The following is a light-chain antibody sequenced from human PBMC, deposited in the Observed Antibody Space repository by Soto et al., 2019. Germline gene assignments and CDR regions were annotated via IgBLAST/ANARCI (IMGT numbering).Light chain of an antibody. J-gene: IGLJ3*02. CDR1: SSDVGSYNL. Sequence: QSAMTQPASVSGSPGQSITISCTGTSSDVGSYNLVSWYQQHPGKAPKLMIYEGSKRPSGVSNRFSGSKSGNTASLTISGLQAEEEADYYCCSDAGSSIGVFGGGTKLTVL. V-gene: IGLV2-23*01. CDR2: EGS. CDR3: CSDAGSSIGV.